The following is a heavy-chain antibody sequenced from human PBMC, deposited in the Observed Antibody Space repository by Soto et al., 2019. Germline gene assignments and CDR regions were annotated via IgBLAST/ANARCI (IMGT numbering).Heavy chain of an antibody. D-gene: IGHD7-27*01. CDR2: ISSSSSYI. J-gene: IGHJ3*02. Sequence: GGSLRLSCAASGFTFSSYSMNWVRQAPGKGLEWVSSISSSSSYIYYADSVKGRFTISRDNAKNSLYLQMNSLRAEDTAVYYCARDQALGIPSKDDAFYIWGQGTMVTVSS. CDR1: GFTFSSYS. CDR3: ARDQALGIPSKDDAFYI. V-gene: IGHV3-21*01.